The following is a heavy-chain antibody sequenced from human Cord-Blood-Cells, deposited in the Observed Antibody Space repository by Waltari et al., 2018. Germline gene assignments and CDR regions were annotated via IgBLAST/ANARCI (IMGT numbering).Heavy chain of an antibody. V-gene: IGHV4-59*01. D-gene: IGHD5-12*01. J-gene: IGHJ4*02. CDR2: NYYSGST. CDR3: ARLAAGYSVYDFDY. Sequence: QVQLQESGPGLVKPSETLSLPCTVSGGSISSYYCSWIRQPPWKGLEWIGYNYYSGSTNYNPAPKGRVTISVDTSTNQFSLKLSSVPAADTAVYYCARLAAGYSVYDFDYWGQGTLVTVSS. CDR1: GGSISSYY.